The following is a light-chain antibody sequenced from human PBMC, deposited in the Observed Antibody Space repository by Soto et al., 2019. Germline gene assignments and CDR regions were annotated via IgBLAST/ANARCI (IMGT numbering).Light chain of an antibody. CDR1: QSISAY. V-gene: IGKV1-39*01. CDR3: QQGKTTPGT. Sequence: SQMTQSPSSLSASVLYRFTITCRASQSISAYLNWYQQKPGKAPKLLIYATSSLESGVLSRFSGSGSGTDFSLTISTLQPEDFATYYCQQGKTTPGTFGQGTKVDIK. J-gene: IGKJ1*01. CDR2: ATS.